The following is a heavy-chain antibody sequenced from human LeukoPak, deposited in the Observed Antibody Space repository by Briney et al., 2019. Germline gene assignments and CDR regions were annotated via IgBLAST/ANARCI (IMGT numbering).Heavy chain of an antibody. V-gene: IGHV4-30-4*01. D-gene: IGHD3-9*01. CDR1: GGSISSGDYY. CDR2: IYYSGST. J-gene: IGHJ5*02. CDR3: ASHPPLGYFDWLSFRWFDP. Sequence: PSETLSLTCTVSGGSISSGDYYWSWIRQPPGKGLEWIGYIYYSGSTYYNPSLKSRVTISVDTSKNQFSLKLSSVTAADTAVYYCASHPPLGYFDWLSFRWFDPWGQGTLVTVSS.